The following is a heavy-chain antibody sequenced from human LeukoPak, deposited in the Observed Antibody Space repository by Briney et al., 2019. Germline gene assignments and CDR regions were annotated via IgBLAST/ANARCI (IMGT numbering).Heavy chain of an antibody. CDR3: AKDPTAGQYYFDY. D-gene: IGHD6-13*01. Sequence: GGSLRLSCAASGFTFSSYAMHWVRQAPGKGLEWVAVISYDGSNKYYADSVKGRFTISRDNSKNTLYLQMNSLRAEDTAVYYCAKDPTAGQYYFDYWGQGTLVTVSS. J-gene: IGHJ4*02. CDR1: GFTFSSYA. V-gene: IGHV3-30-3*01. CDR2: ISYDGSNK.